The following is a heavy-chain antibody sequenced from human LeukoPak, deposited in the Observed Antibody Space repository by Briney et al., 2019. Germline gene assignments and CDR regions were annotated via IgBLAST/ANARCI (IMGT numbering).Heavy chain of an antibody. CDR1: GYTFTSYG. D-gene: IGHD3-3*01. Sequence: ASVQVSCKASGYTFTSYGISWVRQAPGQGLEWMGWISAYNGNTNYAQKLQGRVTMTTDTSTSTAYMELRSLRSDDTAVYYCARDHYDFWSGYPVSFDPWGQGTLVTVSS. CDR3: ARDHYDFWSGYPVSFDP. V-gene: IGHV1-18*01. J-gene: IGHJ5*02. CDR2: ISAYNGNT.